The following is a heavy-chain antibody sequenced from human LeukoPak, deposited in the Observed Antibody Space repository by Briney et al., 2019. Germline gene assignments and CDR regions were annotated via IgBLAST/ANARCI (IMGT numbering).Heavy chain of an antibody. Sequence: ASVKVSCKASGGTFSSYAISWVRQAPGQGLEWMGRIIPILGIANYAQKFQGRVTITADKSTSTAYMELSSLRSEDTAVYYCAWADYGGIRIYYFDYWGQGTLVTFSS. CDR1: GGTFSSYA. D-gene: IGHD4-23*01. V-gene: IGHV1-69*04. J-gene: IGHJ4*02. CDR2: IIPILGIA. CDR3: AWADYGGIRIYYFDY.